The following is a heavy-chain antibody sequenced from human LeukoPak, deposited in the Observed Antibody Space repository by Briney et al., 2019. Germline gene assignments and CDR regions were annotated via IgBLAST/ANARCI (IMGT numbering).Heavy chain of an antibody. V-gene: IGHV1-18*01. CDR3: ARNYYCDSSGYYPDY. CDR2: ISGYNGNT. CDR1: GYTFTTYG. D-gene: IGHD3-22*01. Sequence: GASVKVSCKASGYTFTTYGIDWVRQAPGQGLEWMGWISGYNGNTNYAQKFQGRVTMTTDTSTSTAYMELRSLRSDDTAVYYCARNYYCDSSGYYPDYWGQGTLVTVSS. J-gene: IGHJ4*02.